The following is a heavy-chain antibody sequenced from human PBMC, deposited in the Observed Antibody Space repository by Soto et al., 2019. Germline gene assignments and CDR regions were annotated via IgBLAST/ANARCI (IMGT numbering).Heavy chain of an antibody. V-gene: IGHV4-34*01. Sequence: QVQLQQWGAGLLKPSETLSLTCAVYGGSFSAYYWSWIRQSPGKGLEWIWEIHHSGSTNYKPSLKSRVTISLDTSKNQFSLELRSVTAADTAVYYCASYGSGSYYNGYYFDYWGQGTLVTVSS. D-gene: IGHD3-10*01. CDR2: IHHSGST. CDR3: ASYGSGSYYNGYYFDY. J-gene: IGHJ4*02. CDR1: GGSFSAYY.